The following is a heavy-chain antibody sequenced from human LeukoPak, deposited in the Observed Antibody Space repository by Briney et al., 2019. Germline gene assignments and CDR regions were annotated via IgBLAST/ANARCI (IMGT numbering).Heavy chain of an antibody. CDR1: GFIFSSYG. Sequence: GGSLRLSCAASGFIFSSYGMHWVRQAPGKGLEWVAVIWYDGSNKYYADSVKGRFTISRDNSKNTLYLQMNSLRAEDTAVYYCARTPTTRVYYFDYWGQGTLVTVSS. CDR2: IWYDGSNK. J-gene: IGHJ4*02. CDR3: ARTPTTRVYYFDY. D-gene: IGHD2-2*01. V-gene: IGHV3-33*01.